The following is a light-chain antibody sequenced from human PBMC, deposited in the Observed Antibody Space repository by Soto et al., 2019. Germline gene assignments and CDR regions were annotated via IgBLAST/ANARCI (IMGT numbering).Light chain of an antibody. Sequence: EIVMTQSPATLSVSPGESATLSCRASQSVSSNLAWYQQKPGQAPRLLFYGASTRATDIPARFSGSGSGTDFTLTISSLQSEDFAVYYCQQSNNWPYTFGQGTKLEIK. CDR2: GAS. CDR1: QSVSSN. J-gene: IGKJ2*01. V-gene: IGKV3-15*01. CDR3: QQSNNWPYT.